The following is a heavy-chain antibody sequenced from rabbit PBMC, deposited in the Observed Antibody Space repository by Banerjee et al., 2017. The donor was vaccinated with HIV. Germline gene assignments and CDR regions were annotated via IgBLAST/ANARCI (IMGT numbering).Heavy chain of an antibody. CDR2: INSSSRNV. Sequence: QEQLEESGGGLVKPEGSLKLTCKASGFSFSNYGVSWVRQAPGKGLEWIGCINSSSRNVVYASWATGRFTISKTSSTTVTLQMTSLTAADTATYFCARDYTVGNIAYYFDLWGPGTLVTVS. V-gene: IGHV1S45*01. D-gene: IGHD6-1*01. CDR1: GFSFSNYG. CDR3: ARDYTVGNIAYYFDL. J-gene: IGHJ4*01.